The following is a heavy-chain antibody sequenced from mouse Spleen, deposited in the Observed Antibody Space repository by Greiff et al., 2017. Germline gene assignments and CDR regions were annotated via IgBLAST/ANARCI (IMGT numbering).Heavy chain of an antibody. CDR2: INYDGSST. Sequence: EVHLVESEGGLVQPGSSMKLSCTASGFTFSDYYMAWVRQVPEKGLEWVANINYDGSSTYYLDSLKSRFIISRDNAKNILYLQMSSLKSEDTATYYCARDRGYSNYVDAMDYWGQGTSVTVSS. CDR1: GFTFSDYY. V-gene: IGHV5-16*01. J-gene: IGHJ4*01. CDR3: ARDRGYSNYVDAMDY. D-gene: IGHD2-5*01.